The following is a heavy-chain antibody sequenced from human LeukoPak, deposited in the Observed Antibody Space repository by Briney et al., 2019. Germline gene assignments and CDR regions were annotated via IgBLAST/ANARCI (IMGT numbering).Heavy chain of an antibody. CDR3: ARVLPRIAAAGNFDY. J-gene: IGHJ4*02. D-gene: IGHD6-13*01. CDR1: GGSISSSSYY. V-gene: IGHV4-39*07. Sequence: PSETLSLTCTVSGGSISSSSYYWGWIRQPPGKGLEWIGSIYYSGSTYYNPSLKSRVTISVDTSKNQFSLKLSSVTAADTAVYYCARVLPRIAAAGNFDYWGQGTLVTVSS. CDR2: IYYSGST.